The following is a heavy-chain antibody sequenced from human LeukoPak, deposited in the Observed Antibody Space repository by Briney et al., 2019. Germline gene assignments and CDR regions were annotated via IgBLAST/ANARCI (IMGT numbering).Heavy chain of an antibody. CDR1: GFTFSTYW. Sequence: PGGSLRLSCAASGFTFSTYWMHWVRQGPGEGLVWVSRLSSDGSVTNYADSVKGRFTISRDNAKNTLYLQMNSLRAEDTAVYYCVRDRPYTSGLSDYWGQGTLVTVPS. V-gene: IGHV3-74*01. J-gene: IGHJ4*02. CDR3: VRDRPYTSGLSDY. D-gene: IGHD6-19*01. CDR2: LSSDGSVT.